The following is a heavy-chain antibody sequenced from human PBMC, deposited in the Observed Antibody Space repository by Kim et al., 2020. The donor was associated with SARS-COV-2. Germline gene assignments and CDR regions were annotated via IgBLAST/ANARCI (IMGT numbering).Heavy chain of an antibody. J-gene: IGHJ4*02. CDR3: AKSTQDSSSWYY. CDR2: ISYDGSNK. D-gene: IGHD6-13*01. CDR1: GFTFSSYG. V-gene: IGHV3-30*18. Sequence: GGSLRLSCAASGFTFSSYGMHWVRQAPGKGLEWVAVISYDGSNKYYADSVKGRFTISRDNSKNTLYLQMNSLRAEDTTVYYCAKSTQDSSSWYYWGQGTLVTVSS.